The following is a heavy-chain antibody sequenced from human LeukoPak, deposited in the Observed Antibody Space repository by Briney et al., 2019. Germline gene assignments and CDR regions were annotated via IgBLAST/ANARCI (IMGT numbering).Heavy chain of an antibody. D-gene: IGHD7-27*01. J-gene: IGHJ4*02. CDR1: GGSISSYY. Sequence: PSETLSLTCTVSGGSISSYYWSWIRQPAGKGLEWIGRIYTSGSTNYNPSLKSRVTMSVDTSKNQLSLELSSVTAADTAVYYCARRGTNWGRFDYWGQGSLVTVSS. CDR3: ARRGTNWGRFDY. V-gene: IGHV4-4*07. CDR2: IYTSGST.